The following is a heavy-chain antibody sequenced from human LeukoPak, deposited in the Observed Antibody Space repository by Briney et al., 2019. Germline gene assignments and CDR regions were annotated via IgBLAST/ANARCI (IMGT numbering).Heavy chain of an antibody. J-gene: IGHJ4*02. CDR3: LRGRNWEQS. CDR2: INQSGVT. Sequence: PSETLSLTCTVYGGSFSNYFWSWFRQPPGKGLEWIGEINQSGVTHYNPSLKSRLTISGDTSKNQFSLKLRSVTAADTAVYFCLRGRNWEQSWGQGTLVTVSS. V-gene: IGHV4-34*01. D-gene: IGHD1-26*01. CDR1: GGSFSNYF.